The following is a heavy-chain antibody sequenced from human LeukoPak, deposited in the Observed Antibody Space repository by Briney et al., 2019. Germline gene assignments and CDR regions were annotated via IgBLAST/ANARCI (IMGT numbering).Heavy chain of an antibody. J-gene: IGHJ4*02. V-gene: IGHV3-30*02. CDR2: IRYDGSNK. D-gene: IGHD3-10*01. CDR1: GFTFSNYW. CDR3: AKCTFGESYPDY. Sequence: PGGSLRLSCAASGFTFSNYWMTWVRQAPGKGLEWVAFIRYDGSNKYYADSVKGRFTISRDNSKNTLYLQMNSLRAEDTAVYYCAKCTFGESYPDYWGQGTLVTVSS.